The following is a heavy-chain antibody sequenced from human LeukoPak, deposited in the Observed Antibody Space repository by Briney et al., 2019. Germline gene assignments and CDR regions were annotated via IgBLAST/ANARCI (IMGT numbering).Heavy chain of an antibody. CDR3: ARDTSPRIAAIYYDAFDI. CDR1: GGSISSYY. D-gene: IGHD6-13*01. Sequence: ETLSLTCTVSGGSISSYYWSWVRQAPGKGLEWLANIRKDGSDIHYVDSVKGRFTISRDNAKNSLYLEMSSLRGEDTALYYCARDTSPRIAAIYYDAFDIWGQGTMVTVSS. J-gene: IGHJ3*02. V-gene: IGHV3-7*01. CDR2: IRKDGSDI.